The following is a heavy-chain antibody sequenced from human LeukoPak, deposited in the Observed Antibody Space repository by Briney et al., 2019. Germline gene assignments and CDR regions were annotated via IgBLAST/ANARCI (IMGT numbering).Heavy chain of an antibody. CDR2: ISYDGSNK. J-gene: IGHJ6*04. V-gene: IGHV3-30*04. CDR3: ARDEALAYCGGDCQTVGYYGMDV. CDR1: GFTFGSYA. D-gene: IGHD2-21*02. Sequence: GRSLRLSCAASGFTFGSYAMHWVRQAPGKGLEWVAVISYDGSNKYYADSVKGRFTISRDNSKNTLYLQMNSLRAEDTAVYYCARDEALAYCGGDCQTVGYYGMDVWGKGTTVTVSS.